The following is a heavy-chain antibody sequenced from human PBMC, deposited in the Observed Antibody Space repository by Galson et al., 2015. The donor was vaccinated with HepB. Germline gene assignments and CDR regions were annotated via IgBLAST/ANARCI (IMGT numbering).Heavy chain of an antibody. CDR1: GGTFSSYA. V-gene: IGHV1-69*13. J-gene: IGHJ4*02. Sequence: SVKVSCKASGGTFSSYAISWVRQAPGQGLEWMGGIIPIFGTANYAQKFQGRVTITADESTSTAYMELSSLRSEDTAVYYCASRLGDDDYVWGSYRCDYWGQGTLVTVSS. D-gene: IGHD3-16*02. CDR3: ASRLGDDDYVWGSYRCDY. CDR2: IIPIFGTA.